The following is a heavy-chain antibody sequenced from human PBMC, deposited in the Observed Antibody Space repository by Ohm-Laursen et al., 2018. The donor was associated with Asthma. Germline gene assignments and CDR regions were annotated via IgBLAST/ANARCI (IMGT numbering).Heavy chain of an antibody. V-gene: IGHV3-11*01. D-gene: IGHD6-19*01. CDR1: GGSISSSSYY. Sequence: LSLTCTVSGGSISSSSYYWGWIRQAPGKGLEWVSFISSSGFTIYYADSVKGRFTISRDNAKNSLYLQMNSLRAEDTAVYYCARDIQWLYFDYWGQGTLVTVSS. J-gene: IGHJ4*02. CDR3: ARDIQWLYFDY. CDR2: ISSSGFTI.